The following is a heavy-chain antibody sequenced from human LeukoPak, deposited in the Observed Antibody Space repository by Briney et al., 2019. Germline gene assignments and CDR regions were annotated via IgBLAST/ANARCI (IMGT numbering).Heavy chain of an antibody. V-gene: IGHV1-2*02. CDR1: GYTFTGYY. J-gene: IGHJ5*02. CDR2: INPNSGGT. CDR3: ARDLESITISLYWFDP. Sequence: ASVKVSCKASGYTFTGYYMHWVRQAPGQGLEWMGWINPNSGGTNYAQKFQGRVTMTRDTSISTAYMELSRLRSDDTAVYYCARDLESITISLYWFDPWGQGTLVTVSS. D-gene: IGHD3-3*01.